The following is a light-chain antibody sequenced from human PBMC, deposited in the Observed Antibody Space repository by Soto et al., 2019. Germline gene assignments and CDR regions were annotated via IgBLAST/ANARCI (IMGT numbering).Light chain of an antibody. V-gene: IGKV1-39*01. CDR1: QSISSY. Sequence: DIQMTQSPSSLSASVGDRVTITCRASQSISSYLNWYQQKPGKAPKLLIYAASSLQSGVPSRFSGSESGTDFTLTISSLEPEDFAVYYCQQRSNWQVTFGQGTRLENK. CDR2: AAS. CDR3: QQRSNWQVT. J-gene: IGKJ5*01.